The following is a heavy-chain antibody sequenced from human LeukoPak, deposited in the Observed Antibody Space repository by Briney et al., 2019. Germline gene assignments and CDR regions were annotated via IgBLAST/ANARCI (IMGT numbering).Heavy chain of an antibody. V-gene: IGHV4-59*01. D-gene: IGHD4-17*01. J-gene: IGHJ4*02. CDR1: GGSISSYY. CDR3: ARALYGDYSSPGDY. CDR2: IYYSGST. Sequence: PSETLSLTCTVSGGSISSYYWSWIRQPPGKGLEWIGYIYYSGSTNYNPSLKSRVTISVDTSKNQFSLKLSSVTAADTAVYYCARALYGDYSSPGDYWGQGTLVTVSS.